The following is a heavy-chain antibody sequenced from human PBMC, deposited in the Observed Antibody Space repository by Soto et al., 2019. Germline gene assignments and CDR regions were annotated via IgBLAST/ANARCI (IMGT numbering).Heavy chain of an antibody. V-gene: IGHV5-51*01. CDR2: IYPGDSEI. Sequence: PGESLKISCKGSGYTFSNYWIGWVRQMPGKGLEWMGIIYPGDSEIKYSPSFQGQVTISADKSISTAYLQWGSLKASDTAMYYCARALHETSGFYFDYWGQGALVTVSS. D-gene: IGHD3-22*01. CDR3: ARALHETSGFYFDY. CDR1: GYTFSNYW. J-gene: IGHJ4*02.